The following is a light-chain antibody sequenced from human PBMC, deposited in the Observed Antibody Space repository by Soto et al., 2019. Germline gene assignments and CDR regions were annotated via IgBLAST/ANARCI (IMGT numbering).Light chain of an antibody. V-gene: IGLV2-14*03. Sequence: QSALTQPASVSGSPGQSIAISCTGTSSDVGAYDYVSWYQHHPGKAPKLMIYDVNYRPSGVSNRFSGSKSGNTASLTISGLQAEDEADSYCSSYTSSSSVIFGGGTKLTVL. J-gene: IGLJ2*01. CDR3: SSYTSSSSVI. CDR1: SSDVGAYDY. CDR2: DVN.